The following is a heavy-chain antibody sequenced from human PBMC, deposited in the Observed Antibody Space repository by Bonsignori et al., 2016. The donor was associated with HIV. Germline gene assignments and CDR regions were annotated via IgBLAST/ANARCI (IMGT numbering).Heavy chain of an antibody. V-gene: IGHV4-59*01. D-gene: IGHD2-2*01. Sequence: RQAPGKGLEWIGYLYYSGSTNYNPSLKSRVTISVDTSKNQFSLNLTSVTAADTAVYYCSSSSSHYYYYMDVWGKGTTVTVSS. CDR3: SSSSSHYYYYMDV. CDR2: LYYSGST. J-gene: IGHJ6*03.